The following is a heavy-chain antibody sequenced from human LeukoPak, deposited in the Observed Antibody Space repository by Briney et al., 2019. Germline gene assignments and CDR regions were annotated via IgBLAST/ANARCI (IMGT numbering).Heavy chain of an antibody. Sequence: SGTLSLTCAVSGGSISSSNWWSWVRQPPGKGLERIGEIYHSGSTNYNPSLKSRVTISVDKSKNQSSLKLSSVTAADTAVYYCASRSPYYYDSAAYWGQGTLVTVSS. J-gene: IGHJ4*02. CDR2: IYHSGST. D-gene: IGHD3-22*01. V-gene: IGHV4-4*02. CDR1: GGSISSSNW. CDR3: ASRSPYYYDSAAY.